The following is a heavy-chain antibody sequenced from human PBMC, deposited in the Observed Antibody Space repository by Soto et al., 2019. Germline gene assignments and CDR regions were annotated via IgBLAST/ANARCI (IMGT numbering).Heavy chain of an antibody. Sequence: PSETLSLTCTVSGGSISSYYWSWIRQPPGKGLEWIGYIYYSGSTNYNPSLKSRVTISVDTSKNQFSLKLRSVTAADTAVYYCARTLFGWGNWFDPWGQGNLVPVSS. CDR1: GGSISSYY. J-gene: IGHJ5*02. D-gene: IGHD3-10*02. CDR3: ARTLFGWGNWFDP. V-gene: IGHV4-59*01. CDR2: IYYSGST.